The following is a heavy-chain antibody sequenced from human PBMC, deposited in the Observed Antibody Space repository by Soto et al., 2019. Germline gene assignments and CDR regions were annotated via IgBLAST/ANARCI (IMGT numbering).Heavy chain of an antibody. CDR2: ISGSGGST. J-gene: IGHJ5*02. V-gene: IGHV3-23*01. D-gene: IGHD2-15*01. Sequence: GGSLRLSCAASGFTFSSYAMNWVRQAPGKGLEWVSAISGSGGSTNYADSVKGRFTISRDNSKNTLYLQMNSLRAEDTAVYYCAKPPSFSPWSTPFDPWGQGTLVTVSS. CDR3: AKPPSFSPWSTPFDP. CDR1: GFTFSSYA.